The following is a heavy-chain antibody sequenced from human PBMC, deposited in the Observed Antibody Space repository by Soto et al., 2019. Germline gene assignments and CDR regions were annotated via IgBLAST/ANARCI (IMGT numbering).Heavy chain of an antibody. V-gene: IGHV4-30-4*01. J-gene: IGHJ4*02. CDR1: GGSISSGDYY. CDR3: ARVDSSGNYPYYFDY. CDR2: IYYTGSA. Sequence: SETLSLTCTVSGGSISSGDYYWSWIRQPPGKGLEWLGYIYYTGSAYYNPSLKSRVIISADMSKNQFSLKVRSGTAADTAVYYCARVDSSGNYPYYFDYWGQGTLVTVSS. D-gene: IGHD3-22*01.